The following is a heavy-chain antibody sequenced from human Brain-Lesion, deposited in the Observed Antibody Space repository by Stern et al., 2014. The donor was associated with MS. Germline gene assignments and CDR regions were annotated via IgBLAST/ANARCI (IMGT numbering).Heavy chain of an antibody. V-gene: IGHV3-9*01. Sequence: EVQLVQSGEDLDQLGRSLEPPWAAFGFTFVDYASPWVRQAPGKGLGGFAGISWNSGTIGYADSVKGRFTTSRDNAYSSLYLQMNSLRPEDTALYYCARDITGSSAYFAYWGQGTLVTVSS. CDR2: ISWNSGTI. CDR3: ARDITGSSAYFAY. CDR1: GFTFVDYA. D-gene: IGHD1-14*01. J-gene: IGHJ4*02.